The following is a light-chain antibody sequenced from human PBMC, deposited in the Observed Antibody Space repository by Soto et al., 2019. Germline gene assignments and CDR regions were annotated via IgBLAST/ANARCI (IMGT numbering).Light chain of an antibody. Sequence: DVVMTQSPLSLPVTLGQPASISCRSSQRLVNSDGNTYLNRFQQRPGHSPRRLINKVSNRDSGVPDRGSGSGAVPAFTQRISRVEAEDVGVYYCRKGAFWRFTFGPGTKVYIE. J-gene: IGKJ3*01. V-gene: IGKV2-30*01. CDR2: KVS. CDR1: QRLVNSDGNTY. CDR3: RKGAFWRFT.